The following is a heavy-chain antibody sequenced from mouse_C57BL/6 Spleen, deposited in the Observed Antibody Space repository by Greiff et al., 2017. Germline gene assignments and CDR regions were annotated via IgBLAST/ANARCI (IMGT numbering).Heavy chain of an antibody. Sequence: VQLQQSGPGLVQPSQSLSITCTVSGFSLTSYGVHWVRQSPGKGLEWLGVLWSGGSTDYNAAVISRLSISKDNSKSQVFFKMNSLRGDDTAIFCCARNPGGLGFDYWGQGTTLTGSS. CDR1: GFSLTSYG. CDR3: ARNPGGLGFDY. J-gene: IGHJ2*01. D-gene: IGHD4-1*01. V-gene: IGHV2-2*01. CDR2: LWSGGST.